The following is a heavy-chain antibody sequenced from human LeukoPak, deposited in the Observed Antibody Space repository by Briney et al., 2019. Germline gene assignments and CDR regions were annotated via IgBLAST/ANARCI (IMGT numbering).Heavy chain of an antibody. J-gene: IGHJ6*03. Sequence: SETLSLTCTVSGGSISNKYWSWIRQPPGKGLEWIGYIYYSGSTNYNPSLKSRVTISVDTSKNQFSLKLSSVTAADTAVYYCARGRKWELLPYYYYYMDVWGKGTTVTVSS. CDR2: IYYSGST. CDR1: GGSISNKY. V-gene: IGHV4-59*01. D-gene: IGHD1-26*01. CDR3: ARGRKWELLPYYYYYMDV.